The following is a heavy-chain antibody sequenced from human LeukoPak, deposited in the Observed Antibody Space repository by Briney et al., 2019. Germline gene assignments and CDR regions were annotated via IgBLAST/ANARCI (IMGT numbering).Heavy chain of an antibody. CDR1: GGTFSSYA. CDR3: ATTYCGGDCAYYYYGMDV. V-gene: IGHV1-69*04. D-gene: IGHD2-21*02. CDR2: IVPIIGIA. J-gene: IGHJ6*02. Sequence: SVKVSCKASGGTFSSYAIIWVRQAPGQGLEWMGRIVPIIGIANYAQKFQGRVTITADKSTSTAYMELRSLRSEDTAVYYCATTYCGGDCAYYYYGMDVWGQGTTVTVSS.